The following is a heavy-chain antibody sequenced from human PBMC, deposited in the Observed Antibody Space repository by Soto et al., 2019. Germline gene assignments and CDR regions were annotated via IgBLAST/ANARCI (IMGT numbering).Heavy chain of an antibody. D-gene: IGHD6-19*01. V-gene: IGHV1-2*04. Sequence: ASVKVSGKXSGYTLTGYYMHWVRQAPGQGLEWMGWINPNSGGTNYAQKFQGWVTMTRDTSISTAYMELSRLRSDDTAVYYCARDPGVAGGPYYYYGMDVWGQGTTVTVSS. J-gene: IGHJ6*02. CDR1: GYTLTGYY. CDR2: INPNSGGT. CDR3: ARDPGVAGGPYYYYGMDV.